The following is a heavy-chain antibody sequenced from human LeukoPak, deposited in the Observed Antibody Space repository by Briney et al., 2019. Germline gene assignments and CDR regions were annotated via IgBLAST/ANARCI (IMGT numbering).Heavy chain of an antibody. CDR1: GFTFSTYT. V-gene: IGHV3-23*01. CDR2: IYGSGGAS. J-gene: IGHJ4*02. CDR3: AKDLRKDGIWDIDY. D-gene: IGHD1-14*01. Sequence: PGGSLRLSCAASGFTFSTYTMNRVRQAPGKGLEWVSGIYGSGGASFYADSVKGRFTISRDNSQNTVFLQMDSLRDEDTALYYCAKDLRKDGIWDIDYWGQGTLVTVSS.